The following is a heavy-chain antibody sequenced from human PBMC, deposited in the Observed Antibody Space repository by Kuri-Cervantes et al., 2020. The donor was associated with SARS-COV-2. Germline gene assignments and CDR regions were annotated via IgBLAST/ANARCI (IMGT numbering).Heavy chain of an antibody. CDR2: ISYDGSNK. CDR3: ARNLRGVLWTFDY. CDR1: GFTFSSYG. V-gene: IGHV3-30*03. J-gene: IGHJ4*02. D-gene: IGHD3-10*01. Sequence: GESLKISCAASGFTFSSYGTHWVRQAPGKGLEWVAVISYDGSNKYYADSVKGRFTISRDNSKNTLYLQMNSLRAEDTAVYYCARNLRGVLWTFDYWGQGTLVTVSS.